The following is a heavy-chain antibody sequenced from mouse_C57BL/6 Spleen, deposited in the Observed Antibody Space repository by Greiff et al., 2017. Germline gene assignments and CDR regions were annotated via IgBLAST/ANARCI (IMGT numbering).Heavy chain of an antibody. CDR3: ASWAGFAY. CDR2: IVPSDSYT. V-gene: IGHV1-50*01. CDR1: GYTFTSYW. D-gene: IGHD4-1*01. Sequence: QVHVKQPGAELVKPGASVKLSCKASGYTFTSYWMQWVKQRPGQGLEWIGEIVPSDSYTNYNQKFKGKATLTVDTSSSTAYMQLSSLTSEDSAVYYWASWAGFAYWGQGTLVTVSA. J-gene: IGHJ3*01.